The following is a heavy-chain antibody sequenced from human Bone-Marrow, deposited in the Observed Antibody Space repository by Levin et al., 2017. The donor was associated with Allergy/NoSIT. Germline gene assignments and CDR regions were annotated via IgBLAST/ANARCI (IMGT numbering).Heavy chain of an antibody. J-gene: IGHJ4*02. D-gene: IGHD6-19*01. Sequence: VASVKVSCKTSGGTFNNYAIGWVRQAPGQGLEWMGRIIPLLNIANYAQKFQGRVTITADKSATTVYMELSSLRSDDTAVYYCARGGRSGSYFFDYWGQGTLVTVSS. CDR2: IIPLLNIA. V-gene: IGHV1-69*04. CDR3: ARGGRSGSYFFDY. CDR1: GGTFNNYA.